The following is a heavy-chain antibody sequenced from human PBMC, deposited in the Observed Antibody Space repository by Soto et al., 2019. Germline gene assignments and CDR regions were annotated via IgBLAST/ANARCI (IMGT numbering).Heavy chain of an antibody. V-gene: IGHV3-23*01. D-gene: IGHD3-3*01. CDR1: GFTFSSYA. J-gene: IGHJ4*02. CDR2: ISGSGGST. Sequence: PGGSLRLSCAASGFTFSSYAMSWVRQAPGKGLEWVSAISGSGGSTYYADSVKGRFTISRDNSKNTPYLQMNSLRAEDTAVYYCAKNGLTYYDFWSGYYHLDYWGQGTLVTVSS. CDR3: AKNGLTYYDFWSGYYHLDY.